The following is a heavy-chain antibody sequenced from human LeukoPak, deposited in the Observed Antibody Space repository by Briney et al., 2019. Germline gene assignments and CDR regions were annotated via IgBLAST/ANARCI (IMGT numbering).Heavy chain of an antibody. J-gene: IGHJ4*02. CDR2: ITSSGSTM. Sequence: GGSLRLSCAASGFSFSDYYYSWIRQASGKGLEWLSYITSSGSTMYYADSVKGRFTISRDNAKNSLYLQMNSLRAEDTAVYYCARDDGGSDLDYWGQGTLVTVSS. V-gene: IGHV3-11*01. CDR3: ARDDGGSDLDY. CDR1: GFSFSDYY.